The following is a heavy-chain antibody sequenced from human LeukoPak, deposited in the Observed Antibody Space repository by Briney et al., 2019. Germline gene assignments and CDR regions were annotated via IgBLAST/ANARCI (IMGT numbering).Heavy chain of an antibody. V-gene: IGHV4-31*03. J-gene: IGHJ4*02. Sequence: PSETLSLTCTVSGGSISSGGYYWSWIRQHPGKGLEWIGYIYYSGSTYYNPSLKSRVTISVDTSKNQFSLKLSSVTAADTAVYYCARVTLGYTVTTPPYYFDYWGQGTLVTVSS. CDR1: GGSISSGGYY. CDR3: ARVTLGYTVTTPPYYFDY. D-gene: IGHD4-17*01. CDR2: IYYSGST.